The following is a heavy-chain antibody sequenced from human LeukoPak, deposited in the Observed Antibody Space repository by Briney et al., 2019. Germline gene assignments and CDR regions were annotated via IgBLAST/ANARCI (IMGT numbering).Heavy chain of an antibody. J-gene: IGHJ5*02. D-gene: IGHD3-10*02. V-gene: IGHV4-34*01. CDR2: INLNGIT. Sequence: PSETLSLTCAVYGGSLSDHYWSWIRQPPGNGLEGIGEINLNGITYDNPSLKVPVTISLDTSKNQFSLNLRSVTAADRAVYYGARQLYDRQLLQYNWFDPWGRGTLVTVSS. CDR1: GGSLSDHY. CDR3: ARQLYDRQLLQYNWFDP.